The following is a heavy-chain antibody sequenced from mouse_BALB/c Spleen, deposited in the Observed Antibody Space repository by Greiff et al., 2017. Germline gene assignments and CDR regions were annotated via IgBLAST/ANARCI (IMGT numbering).Heavy chain of an antibody. V-gene: IGHV5-6-4*01. D-gene: IGHD4-1*01. Sequence: EVKLMESGGGLVKPGGSLKLSCAASGFTFSSYTMSWVRQTPEKRLEWVATISSGGSYTYYPDSVKGRFTISRDNAKNTLYLQMSSLKSEDTAMYYCTRDRGLGPYYFDYWGQGTTLTVSS. CDR1: GFTFSSYT. J-gene: IGHJ2*01. CDR2: ISSGGSYT. CDR3: TRDRGLGPYYFDY.